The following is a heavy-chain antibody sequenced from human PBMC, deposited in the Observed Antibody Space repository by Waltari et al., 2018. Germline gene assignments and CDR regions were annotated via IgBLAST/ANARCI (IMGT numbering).Heavy chain of an antibody. CDR3: ARRPRFRELSLDY. Sequence: EVQLVESGGGLVQPGGSLRLSCAASGFTFSSYWMSWVRQAPGKGLEWVANIKQDGSEKYYVDSVKGRFTISRDNAKNSLYLQMNSLRAEDTAVYYCARRPRFRELSLDYWGQGTLVTVSS. J-gene: IGHJ4*02. V-gene: IGHV3-7*01. CDR1: GFTFSSYW. CDR2: IKQDGSEK. D-gene: IGHD3-10*01.